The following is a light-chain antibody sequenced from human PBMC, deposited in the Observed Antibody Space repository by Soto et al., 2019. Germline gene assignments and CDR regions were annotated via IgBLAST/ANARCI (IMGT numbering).Light chain of an antibody. Sequence: DIQMTQSPSSVSASVGDRVTITCRASQSISSYLNWXKQKTGXXXKXXXXAXYSLQSAVPSRFSGSGSGTDFTLTISSLQPEDFATYYCQQSYSTPHTFGQGTKVDIK. V-gene: IGKV1-39*01. CDR2: AXY. CDR3: QQSYSTPHT. J-gene: IGKJ1*01. CDR1: QSISSY.